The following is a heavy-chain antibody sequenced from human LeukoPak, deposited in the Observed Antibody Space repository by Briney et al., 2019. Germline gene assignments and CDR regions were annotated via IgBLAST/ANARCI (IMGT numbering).Heavy chain of an antibody. Sequence: SETLSPTCAVYGGSFSGYYWIWIRQPPGKGLEWIGEINHSGSTNYNPSLKSRVTISVDTSKNQFSLKLSSVTAADTAVYYCARFVVVPAAKTYYFDYWGQGTLVTVSS. CDR3: ARFVVVPAAKTYYFDY. CDR1: GGSFSGYY. CDR2: INHSGST. J-gene: IGHJ4*02. V-gene: IGHV4-34*01. D-gene: IGHD2-2*01.